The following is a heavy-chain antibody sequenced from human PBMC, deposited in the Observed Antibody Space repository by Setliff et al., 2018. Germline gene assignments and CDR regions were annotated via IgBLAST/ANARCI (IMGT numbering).Heavy chain of an antibody. CDR2: FYYDGRT. CDR1: GGSISSYS. D-gene: IGHD2-15*01. V-gene: IGHV4-59*08. J-gene: IGHJ5*02. Sequence: SETLSLTCSVSGGSISSYSWGWIRQPPGKGLEWIGFFYYDGRTNYNPSLRSRVTMSLDRSRNQFSLKLNSVTAADTAVYYCARARYCSGGSCYWTWFGPWGQGTLVTVSS. CDR3: ARARYCSGGSCYWTWFGP.